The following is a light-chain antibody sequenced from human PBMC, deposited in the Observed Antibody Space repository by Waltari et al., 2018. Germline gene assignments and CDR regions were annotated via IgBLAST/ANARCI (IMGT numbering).Light chain of an antibody. V-gene: IGKV3-11*01. J-gene: IGKJ1*01. CDR1: PSVSSY. Sequence: ELVLTQSPATLSLSPGERATLSCRASPSVSSYLAWYQQKPGQAPRLLIYDASNRATGIPARFSGSGSGTDFTLTISRLEPEDFAVYYCQQRSNWPRTFGQGTKVEIK. CDR2: DAS. CDR3: QQRSNWPRT.